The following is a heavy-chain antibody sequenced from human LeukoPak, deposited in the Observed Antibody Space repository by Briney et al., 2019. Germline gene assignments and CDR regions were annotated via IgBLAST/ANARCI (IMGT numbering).Heavy chain of an antibody. CDR1: GFSLSTTGMR. CDR2: IDWDDDK. CDR3: ARVDCSGSSKWFDS. J-gene: IGHJ5*01. D-gene: IGHD3-10*02. V-gene: IGHV2-70*04. Sequence: SGPALVKPTPALTLTCTFSGFSLSTTGMRVSWIRQPPGKTLEWLARIDWDDDKFYSTSLKTSLTISKDTSKNQVVLTMTYMDPVDTATYYCARVDCSGSSKWFDSWGQGTLVTVSS.